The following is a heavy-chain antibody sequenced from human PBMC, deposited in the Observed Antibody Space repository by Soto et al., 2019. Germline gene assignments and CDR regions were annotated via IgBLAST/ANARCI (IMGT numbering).Heavy chain of an antibody. V-gene: IGHV4-61*01. CDR3: ARANAGPYYFDY. Sequence: TSATVSLTCTVSGGSVSGGSYYWGWIRQPPGKGLEWIGYIYYTGSTNYNPSLKSRVTISVDTSKNQFSFKLSSVTAADTAVYYCARANAGPYYFDYWGQGPLVTVSS. D-gene: IGHD2-8*01. CDR2: IYYTGST. J-gene: IGHJ4*02. CDR1: GGSVSGGSYY.